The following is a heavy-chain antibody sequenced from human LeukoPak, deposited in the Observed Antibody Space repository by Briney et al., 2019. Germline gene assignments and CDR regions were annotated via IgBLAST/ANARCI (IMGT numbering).Heavy chain of an antibody. J-gene: IGHJ3*02. CDR1: GYTFTTYG. CDR3: ARDLDPSITLLRGVPDAFDI. CDR2: ISAYNGNL. D-gene: IGHD3-10*01. V-gene: IGHV1-18*01. Sequence: GASVKVSCKASGYTFTTYGISWVRQAPGQGLEWRGWISAYNGNLNYAQNLQDRVTMTTDTSTSTAYMDLRSLRSDDTAVYYCARDLDPSITLLRGVPDAFDIWGQGTTVTVSS.